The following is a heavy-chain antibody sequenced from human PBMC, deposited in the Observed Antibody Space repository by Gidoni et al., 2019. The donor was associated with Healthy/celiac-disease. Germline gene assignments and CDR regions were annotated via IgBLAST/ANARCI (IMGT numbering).Heavy chain of an antibody. CDR1: GFTFSSYA. CDR3: ANGGDYYYDSSGYSY. V-gene: IGHV3-23*01. D-gene: IGHD3-22*01. J-gene: IGHJ4*02. CDR2: ISGSGGST. Sequence: EVQLLESGGGLVQPGGSLRLSCAASGFTFSSYAMSWVRQAPGKGREWVAAISGSGGSTYYADSVKGRFTISRDNSKNTLYLQMNSLRAEDTAVYYCANGGDYYYDSSGYSYWGQGTLVTVSS.